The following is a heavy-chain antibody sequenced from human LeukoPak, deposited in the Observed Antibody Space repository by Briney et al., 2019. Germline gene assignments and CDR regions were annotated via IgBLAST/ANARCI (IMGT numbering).Heavy chain of an antibody. CDR3: ARDGGFWSGSNYYRNHWFDP. V-gene: IGHV3-48*02. D-gene: IGHD3-3*01. CDR1: GFTFSDYS. CDR2: INSRSTTI. J-gene: IGHJ5*02. Sequence: PGGSLRLSCAASGFTFSDYSMNWVRQAPGKGLEWVSYINSRSTTIFYADSVKGRFTISRDNAKNSLYLQMNSLRDEDTAVYYCARDGGFWSGSNYYRNHWFDPWGQGTLVTVSS.